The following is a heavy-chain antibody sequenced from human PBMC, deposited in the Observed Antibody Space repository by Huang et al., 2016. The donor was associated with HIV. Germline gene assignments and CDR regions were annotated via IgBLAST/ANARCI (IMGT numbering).Heavy chain of an antibody. Sequence: QPQLVESGGGVVQRGGSLRLSCAASEFNFHVYGMHWLRQAPGKGLGWVAFVRFDGSNEYYIDSVKGRVTISRDNSKKMLFLEMDNLRPEDTAVYFCARDSRWGIVATTLSYFDYWGQGTLVTVSS. CDR2: VRFDGSNE. CDR1: EFNFHVYG. D-gene: IGHD5-12*01. V-gene: IGHV3-30*02. CDR3: ARDSRWGIVATTLSYFDY. J-gene: IGHJ4*02.